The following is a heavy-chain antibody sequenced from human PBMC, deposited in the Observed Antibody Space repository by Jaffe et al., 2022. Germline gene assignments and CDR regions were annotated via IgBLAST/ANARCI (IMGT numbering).Heavy chain of an antibody. D-gene: IGHD3-10*01. Sequence: QVQLVESGGGVVQPGGSLRLSCAASGFTFSSYGMHWVRQAPGKGLEWVAFIRYDGSNKYYADSVKGRFTISRDNSKNTLYLQMNSLRAEDTAVYYCAKRGFYGSGEGDYWGQGTLVTVSS. CDR3: AKRGFYGSGEGDY. V-gene: IGHV3-30*02. CDR2: IRYDGSNK. J-gene: IGHJ4*02. CDR1: GFTFSSYG.